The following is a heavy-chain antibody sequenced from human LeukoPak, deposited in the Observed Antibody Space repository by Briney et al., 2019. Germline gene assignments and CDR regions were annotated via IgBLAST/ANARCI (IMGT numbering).Heavy chain of an antibody. V-gene: IGHV1-2*02. J-gene: IGHJ4*02. CDR1: GYTFTAYF. CDR2: INPNSGGT. CDR3: AREGYYGSGSYCTDY. Sequence: ASVKVSCKASGYTFTAYFMHWVRQAPGQGLEWMGWINPNSGGTNYAQKFQGRVTMTRDTSISTAYMELSRLRSDDTAVYYCAREGYYGSGSYCTDYWGQGTLVTVSS. D-gene: IGHD3-10*01.